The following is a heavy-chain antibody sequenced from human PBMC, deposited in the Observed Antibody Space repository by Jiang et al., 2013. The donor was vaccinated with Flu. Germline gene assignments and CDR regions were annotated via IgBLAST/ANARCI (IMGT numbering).Heavy chain of an antibody. D-gene: IGHD5-12*01. V-gene: IGHV3-21*01. CDR2: ISGSGTSM. J-gene: IGHJ4*02. CDR3: VRGNPGYGNYDLSH. CDR1: GFTFSSYS. Sequence: GGGLVKPGGSLRLSCAASGFTFSSYSMNWVRQAPGKGLEWVSSISGSGTSMYYAESVKGRFTISRDNAETSLYLQMDSLRAEDTASYYCVRGNPGYGNYDLSHWGQGAQVTVSS.